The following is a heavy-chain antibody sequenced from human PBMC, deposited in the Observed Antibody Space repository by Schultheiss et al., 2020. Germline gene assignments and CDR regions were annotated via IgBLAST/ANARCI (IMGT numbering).Heavy chain of an antibody. CDR3: ARCPQWPVGRWFDP. D-gene: IGHD6-19*01. CDR1: GGSVSSNNYY. V-gene: IGHV4-39*01. Sequence: SETLSLTCSVSGGSVSSNNYYWGWIRQPPGKGLEWVGSICCGGASTYYNPPLKSRVTISIDASKNQFSLKLTSVTAADTAVYYCARCPQWPVGRWFDPWGQGTLATVYS. CDR2: ICCGGAST. J-gene: IGHJ5*02.